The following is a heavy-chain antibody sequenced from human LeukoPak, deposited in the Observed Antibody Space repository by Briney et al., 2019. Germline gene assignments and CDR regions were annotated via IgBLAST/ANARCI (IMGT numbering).Heavy chain of an antibody. Sequence: GGSLRLSCAASGFTFSSYSMNWVRQAPGKGLEWVSYISSSSSTIYYADSVKGRFTISRDNAKNSLYLQMNSLRAEDTAVYYCTSDGSGAYDYGMDVWGQGTTVTVSS. D-gene: IGHD3-10*01. V-gene: IGHV3-48*01. CDR2: ISSSSSTI. J-gene: IGHJ6*02. CDR1: GFTFSSYS. CDR3: TSDGSGAYDYGMDV.